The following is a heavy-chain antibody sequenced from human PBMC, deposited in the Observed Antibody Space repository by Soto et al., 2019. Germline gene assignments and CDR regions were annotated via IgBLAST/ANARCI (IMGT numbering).Heavy chain of an antibody. D-gene: IGHD6-19*01. Sequence: PGGSLRLSCAVSGFIFSNYPMSWVHQAPGKGLEWVSSVSPSGSNTYYADSVKGRFTMSRDNSENRLHLQMNSLRAEDTAVYFCARRDNSGWYSLDYWGQGTPVTVSS. CDR2: VSPSGSNT. J-gene: IGHJ4*02. V-gene: IGHV3-23*01. CDR3: ARRDNSGWYSLDY. CDR1: GFIFSNYP.